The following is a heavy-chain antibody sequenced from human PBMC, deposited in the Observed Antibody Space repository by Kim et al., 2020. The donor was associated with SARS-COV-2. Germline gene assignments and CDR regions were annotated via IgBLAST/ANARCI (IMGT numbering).Heavy chain of an antibody. J-gene: IGHJ4*02. Sequence: YADTGKGRFTSSRDNSKTTLYLQRNSLRAEDTAVYYCAKDELAAAGMLDYWGQGTLVTVSS. D-gene: IGHD6-13*01. CDR3: AKDELAAAGMLDY. V-gene: IGHV3-23*03.